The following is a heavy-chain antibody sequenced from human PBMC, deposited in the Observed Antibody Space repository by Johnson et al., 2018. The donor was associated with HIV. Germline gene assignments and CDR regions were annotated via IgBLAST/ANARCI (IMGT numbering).Heavy chain of an antibody. CDR3: ARPRTGSDAFDI. Sequence: QVQLVESGGGVVQPGRSLRLSCAASGFTFSSYDMHWVRQAPGKGLEWVAVISYDGSNKYYAYSVKGRFTISRDNSKNTLYLQMNSLRAEDTAVYYCARPRTGSDAFDIWGQGTMVTVSS. CDR1: GFTFSSYD. V-gene: IGHV3-30-3*01. CDR2: ISYDGSNK. D-gene: IGHD7-27*01. J-gene: IGHJ3*02.